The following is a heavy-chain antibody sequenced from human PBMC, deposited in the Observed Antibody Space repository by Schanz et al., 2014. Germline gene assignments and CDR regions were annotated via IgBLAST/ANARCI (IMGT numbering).Heavy chain of an antibody. CDR3: ARVVRYSGYVRHWFFDL. CDR2: IHSTGET. CDR1: GFAFSSHD. J-gene: IGHJ2*01. V-gene: IGHV3-13*01. Sequence: EVQLVESGGGLVKPGGSLRLSCVASGFAFSSHDMHWVRQVTGKGLQWVSAIHSTGETYYPDSVQGRFTISRENTKNSLYLQMTNLRAGDTAIYYCARVVRYSGYVRHWFFDLWGRGTSVTVSS. D-gene: IGHD5-12*01.